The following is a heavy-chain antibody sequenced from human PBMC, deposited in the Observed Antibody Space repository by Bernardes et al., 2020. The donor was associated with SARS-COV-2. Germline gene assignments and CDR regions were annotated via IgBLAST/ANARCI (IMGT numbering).Heavy chain of an antibody. Sequence: GGSLRLSCAASGFTFSSYAMSWVRQAPGKGLEWVSAISGSGGSTYYADSVKGRFTISRDNSKNTLYLQMNSLRAEDTAVYYCAKDNWAVAGTRVYYYYGMDVWGQGTTLTVSS. CDR1: GFTFSSYA. CDR2: ISGSGGST. D-gene: IGHD6-19*01. V-gene: IGHV3-23*01. J-gene: IGHJ6*02. CDR3: AKDNWAVAGTRVYYYYGMDV.